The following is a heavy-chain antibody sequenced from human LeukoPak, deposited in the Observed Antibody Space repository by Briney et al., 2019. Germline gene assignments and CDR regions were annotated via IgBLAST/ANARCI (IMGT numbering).Heavy chain of an antibody. V-gene: IGHV1-69*13. D-gene: IGHD1-26*01. CDR2: IIPIFGTA. CDR3: WRARVGASTLCFQH. Sequence: ASVKVSCKASGVTVSSYAISWVRQAPGQGLEWMGGIIPIFGTANYAQKFQGRVTITADESTSTAYMELSSLRSEDTAVYYCWRARVGASTLCFQHWGQGTLVTVSS. CDR1: GVTVSSYA. J-gene: IGHJ1*01.